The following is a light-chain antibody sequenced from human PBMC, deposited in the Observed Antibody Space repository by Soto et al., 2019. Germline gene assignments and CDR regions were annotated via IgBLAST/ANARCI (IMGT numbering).Light chain of an antibody. CDR2: GAS. CDR3: QHYGSSRT. J-gene: IGKJ1*01. V-gene: IGKV3-20*01. CDR1: QSVSSA. Sequence: EIVLTQSPGTLSLSPGERATLSCRASQSVSSALAWYQQKAGQAPRLLIYGASGRVTGTPDRFSGGGSGTDFTLTITRLEPEDFAVYYCQHYGSSRTFGQGTKVEIK.